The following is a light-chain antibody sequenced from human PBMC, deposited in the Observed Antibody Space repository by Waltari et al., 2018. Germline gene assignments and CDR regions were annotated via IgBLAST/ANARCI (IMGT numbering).Light chain of an antibody. Sequence: EIVLTQSQATLSLSAGEKATLSCRARQSLKSNFLSWYQQQPGQAPRLLIYGTSNRATDIPDRFIGSGSATDFTLTISRLEPEDFAIYYCQQYGGSPRGTFGQGTKVEIK. V-gene: IGKV3-20*01. CDR1: QSLKSNF. J-gene: IGKJ1*01. CDR3: QQYGGSPRGT. CDR2: GTS.